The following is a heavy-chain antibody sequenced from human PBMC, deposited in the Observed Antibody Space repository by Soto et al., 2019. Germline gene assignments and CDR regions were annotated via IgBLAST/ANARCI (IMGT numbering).Heavy chain of an antibody. J-gene: IGHJ3*02. CDR3: SRGGGVGVAGSAAFDM. V-gene: IGHV1-2*02. CDR1: GYPVTAYY. D-gene: IGHD3-3*01. CDR2: INPATGAA. Sequence: QLHLVQSGAVVKKPGASVTVSCSASGYPVTAYYMHWVRQAPGRGLEWMGGINPATGAAKYTQTFQGGVPMTRDPYTSTVFMELSGRTAGDTAVCYWSRGGGVGVAGSAAFDMWGQGTLVTVSS.